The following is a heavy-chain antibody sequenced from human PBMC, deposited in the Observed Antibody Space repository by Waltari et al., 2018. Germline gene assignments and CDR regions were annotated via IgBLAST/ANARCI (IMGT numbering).Heavy chain of an antibody. CDR3: ARRDLSGYDLSYYGMDV. J-gene: IGHJ6*02. D-gene: IGHD5-12*01. CDR1: GGSFSGYY. Sequence: QVQLQQWGAGLLKPSETLSLTCAVYGGSFSGYYWSWIRPPPGKGLEWIGEINHSGSTNYNPSLKSRVTISVDTSKNQFSLKLSSVTAADTAVYYCARRDLSGYDLSYYGMDVWGHGTTVTVSS. V-gene: IGHV4-34*01. CDR2: INHSGST.